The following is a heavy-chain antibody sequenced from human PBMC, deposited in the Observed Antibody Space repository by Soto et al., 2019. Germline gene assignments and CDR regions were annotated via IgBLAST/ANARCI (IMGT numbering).Heavy chain of an antibody. D-gene: IGHD3-3*01. CDR1: GYNFAGYW. J-gene: IGHJ4*02. CDR3: ARGGVSTRTFDY. V-gene: IGHV5-51*01. Sequence: GESLKISCKGSGYNFAGYWIAWVRQMPGKGLELMGIIYPSDSDTRYRPFFQGQVTISADKFISSAYLQWSSLRASATAMYYCARGGVSTRTFDYWGQGTPVTVSS. CDR2: IYPSDSDT.